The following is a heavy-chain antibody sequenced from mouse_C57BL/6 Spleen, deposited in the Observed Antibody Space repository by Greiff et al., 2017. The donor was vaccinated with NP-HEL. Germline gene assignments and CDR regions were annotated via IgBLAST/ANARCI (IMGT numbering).Heavy chain of an antibody. CDR3: ARSDLDLPDSAMDY. CDR1: GFNIKNTY. Sequence: EVQLQQSVAELVRPGASVKLSCTASGFNIKNTYMHWVKQRPEQGLEWIGRIDPANGNTKYATKFQGKATITADKSSNTAYLQLSSLTSEDTAIYYCARSDLDLPDSAMDYWGQGTSVTVSS. CDR2: IDPANGNT. V-gene: IGHV14-3*01. J-gene: IGHJ4*01.